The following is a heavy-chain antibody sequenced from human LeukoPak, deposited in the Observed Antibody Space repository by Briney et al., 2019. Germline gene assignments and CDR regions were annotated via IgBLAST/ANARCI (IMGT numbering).Heavy chain of an antibody. CDR1: GFTFSSYW. V-gene: IGHV3-74*01. Sequence: GGSLRLSCAASGFTFSSYWMHWVRQAPGKGLVWVSRINSDGCSTSCADSVKGRFTISRDNAKNTLYLQMNSLRAEDTAVYYCARDMSGLYFYYYGMDVWGQGTTVTVSS. D-gene: IGHD3-10*02. CDR3: ARDMSGLYFYYYGMDV. CDR2: INSDGCST. J-gene: IGHJ6*02.